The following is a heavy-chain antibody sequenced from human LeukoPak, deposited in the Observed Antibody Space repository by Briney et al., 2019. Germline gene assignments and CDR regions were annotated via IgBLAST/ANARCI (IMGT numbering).Heavy chain of an antibody. CDR2: ISSSGSTI. J-gene: IGHJ4*02. CDR1: GFTFSSYE. V-gene: IGHV3-48*03. CDR3: ARMAVLSGYYDY. Sequence: GGSLRLSCAASGFTFSSYEMNWVRQAPGKGLEWVSYISSSGSTIYYADSVKGRFTISRDNAKNSLYLQMNSLRAEDTAMYYCARMAVLSGYYDYWGQGTLVTVSS. D-gene: IGHD3-22*01.